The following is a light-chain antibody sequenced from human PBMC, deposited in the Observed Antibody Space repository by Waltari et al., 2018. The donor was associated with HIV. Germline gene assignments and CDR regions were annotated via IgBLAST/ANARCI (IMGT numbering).Light chain of an antibody. J-gene: IGLJ2*01. V-gene: IGLV2-8*01. Sequence: SPLTQSPSASGSPGQSVNISSTGANGDITDYNYVSCYQQHSDRPPKLIIFEITKRPSGVPDRSSGSKSGNTASLFVSGLQPEDEATYFCSSFAGTHKLFGGGTKLTVL. CDR3: SSFAGTHKL. CDR1: NGDITDYNY. CDR2: EIT.